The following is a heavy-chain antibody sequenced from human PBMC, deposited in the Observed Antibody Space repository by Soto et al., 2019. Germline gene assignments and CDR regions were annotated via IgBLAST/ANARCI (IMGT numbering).Heavy chain of an antibody. D-gene: IGHD2-2*01. CDR2: ISSSSYI. J-gene: IGHJ6*03. V-gene: IGHV3-21*01. Sequence: GGSLRLSCAASGFTFSSYSMNWVRQAPGKGLEWVSSISSSSYIYYADSVKGRFTISRDNAKNSLYLQMNSLRAEDTAVYYCARVDIVVVPAAMVSYYYYYMDVWGKGTTVTVSS. CDR1: GFTFSSYS. CDR3: ARVDIVVVPAAMVSYYYYYMDV.